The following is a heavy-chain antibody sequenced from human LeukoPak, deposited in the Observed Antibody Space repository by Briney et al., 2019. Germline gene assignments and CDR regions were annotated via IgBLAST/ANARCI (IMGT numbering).Heavy chain of an antibody. Sequence: ASVKVSCKASGYTFTSYYMHWVRQAPGQGLEWMGIINPSGGSTSYAQKFQGRVTMTRDMSTSTVYMELSSLRSEDTAVYYCARGPSVVVTAILYYFDYWGQGTLVTVSS. D-gene: IGHD2-21*02. CDR2: INPSGGST. V-gene: IGHV1-46*01. CDR3: ARGPSVVVTAILYYFDY. J-gene: IGHJ4*02. CDR1: GYTFTSYY.